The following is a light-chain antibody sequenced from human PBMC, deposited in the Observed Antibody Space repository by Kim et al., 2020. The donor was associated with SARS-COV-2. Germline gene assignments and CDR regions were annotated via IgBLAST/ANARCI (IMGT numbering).Light chain of an antibody. J-gene: IGKJ2*01. CDR1: QSVSRN. V-gene: IGKV3-15*01. Sequence: EIVMTQSPATLSVSPGARATLSCRASQSVSRNLAWYQQKPGQPPRLLIYGASTRATGIPARFSGSGSGTEFTLTISSLQSGDFAVYYCQHYNNWPPYTFGQGTKLEIK. CDR3: QHYNNWPPYT. CDR2: GAS.